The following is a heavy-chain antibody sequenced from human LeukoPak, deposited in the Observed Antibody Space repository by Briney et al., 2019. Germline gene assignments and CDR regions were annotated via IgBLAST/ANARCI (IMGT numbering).Heavy chain of an antibody. Sequence: PGGSLRLSCVASGFSLSSYNMNWVRQAPGKGLEWVSSISTSSYYIYYTDSVRGRFTISRDNSKNTLYLQMNSLRAEDTAVYYCARDRGWEPHYIFDYWGQGTLVTVSS. V-gene: IGHV3-21*01. CDR1: GFSLSSYN. CDR3: ARDRGWEPHYIFDY. J-gene: IGHJ4*02. CDR2: ISTSSYYI. D-gene: IGHD1-26*01.